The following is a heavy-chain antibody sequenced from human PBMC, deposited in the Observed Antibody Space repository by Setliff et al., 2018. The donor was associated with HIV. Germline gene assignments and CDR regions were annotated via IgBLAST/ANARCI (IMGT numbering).Heavy chain of an antibody. CDR1: GYSISSGYY. CDR2: VLHSGST. Sequence: SETLSLTCAVSGYSISSGYYCGWFRQPPGKGLEWIGSVLHSGSTYYNPSLKSRVTMSVDTSKNQFSLKLSSVTAADTAVYYCARGTWIQLSALARFDYWGQGTLVTVSS. J-gene: IGHJ4*02. V-gene: IGHV4-38-2*01. D-gene: IGHD5-18*01. CDR3: ARGTWIQLSALARFDY.